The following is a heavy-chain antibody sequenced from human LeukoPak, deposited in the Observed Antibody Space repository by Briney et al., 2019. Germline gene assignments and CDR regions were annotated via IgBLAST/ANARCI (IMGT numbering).Heavy chain of an antibody. Sequence: PGGSLSLSCAASGFTFSSYWMSWVRQAPGKGVESVAYIAGNSQYINYADSVKGRFTISRDNAKNSLYLQMSSLRVEDTAVYYCTRDPRLLDSWGQGTLVTVSS. CDR1: GFTFSSYW. D-gene: IGHD6-6*01. J-gene: IGHJ4*02. CDR3: TRDPRLLDS. V-gene: IGHV3-21*05. CDR2: IAGNSQYI.